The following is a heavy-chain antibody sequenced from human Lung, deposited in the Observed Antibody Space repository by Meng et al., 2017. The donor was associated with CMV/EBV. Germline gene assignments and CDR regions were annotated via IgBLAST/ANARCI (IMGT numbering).Heavy chain of an antibody. Sequence: SXXVSXKSSGYSFTGYYLHWVRQAPGQGLEWMGWINPYSGATKYAEKFQGRVTMTRNTSISTAYMELNTLRSDDTAVYYCASSTSGVVIGILRRYNWFDPWGQGTXVTVSS. J-gene: IGHJ5*02. CDR2: INPYSGAT. D-gene: IGHD2-21*01. V-gene: IGHV1-2*02. CDR3: ASSTSGVVIGILRRYNWFDP. CDR1: GYSFTGYY.